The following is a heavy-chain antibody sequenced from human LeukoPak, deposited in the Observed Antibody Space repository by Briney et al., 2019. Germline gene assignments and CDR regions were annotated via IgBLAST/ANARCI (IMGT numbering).Heavy chain of an antibody. J-gene: IGHJ4*02. D-gene: IGHD1-26*01. CDR1: GFTFSGFW. Sequence: GGSLRLSCAASGFTFSGFWMHWVRQAPGKGLVWVSRINSDGSTTSYADSVRGQFTISRDNAKSTLYLEMNSLRAEDTAVYYCARVKSYWGDFDYWGQGTLVTVSS. V-gene: IGHV3-74*01. CDR3: ARVKSYWGDFDY. CDR2: INSDGSTT.